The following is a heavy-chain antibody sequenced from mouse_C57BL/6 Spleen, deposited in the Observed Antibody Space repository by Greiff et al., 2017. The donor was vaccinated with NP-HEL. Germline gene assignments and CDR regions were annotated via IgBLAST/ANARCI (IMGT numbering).Heavy chain of an antibody. V-gene: IGHV5-17*01. D-gene: IGHD2-5*01. CDR1: GFTFSDYG. CDR2: ISSGSSTI. Sequence: DVQLVESGGGLVKPGGSLKLSCAASGFTFSDYGMHWVRQAPEKGLEWVAYISSGSSTIYYADTVKGRCTISRDNAKNTLFLQMTSLRCEDTAMYYCARNSNYVGYAMDYWGQGTSVTVSS. CDR3: ARNSNYVGYAMDY. J-gene: IGHJ4*01.